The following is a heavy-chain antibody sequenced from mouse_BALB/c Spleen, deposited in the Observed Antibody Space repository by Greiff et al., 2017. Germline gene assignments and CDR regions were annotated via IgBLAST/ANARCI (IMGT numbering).Heavy chain of an antibody. J-gene: IGHJ4*01. V-gene: IGHV1S137*01. D-gene: IGHD1-1*01. CDR1: GYTFTDYA. CDR3: ARGSTTVGAMDY. Sequence: VQLQQSGAELVRPGVSVKISCKGSGYTFTDYAMHWVKQSHAKSLEWIGVISTYYGDASYNQKFKGKATMTVDKSSSTAYMELARLTSEDSAIYYCARGSTTVGAMDYWGQGTSVTVSS. CDR2: ISTYYGDA.